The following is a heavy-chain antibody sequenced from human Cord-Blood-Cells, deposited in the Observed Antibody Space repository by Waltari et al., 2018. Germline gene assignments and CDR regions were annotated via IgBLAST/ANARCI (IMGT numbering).Heavy chain of an antibody. J-gene: IGHJ4*02. Sequence: EVQLVESGGGLIQPGGSLSLSCAASGFTVSSNYIRCVRLAPGKGLEWGSVMYSGGGTYCADSVEGRFTVSRDNSKNTLYLQMSSLRAEDTAVYYCARDLDGTGEVGYFDYWGQGTLVTVSS. CDR2: MYSGGGT. D-gene: IGHD7-27*01. V-gene: IGHV3-53*01. CDR1: GFTVSSNY. CDR3: ARDLDGTGEVGYFDY.